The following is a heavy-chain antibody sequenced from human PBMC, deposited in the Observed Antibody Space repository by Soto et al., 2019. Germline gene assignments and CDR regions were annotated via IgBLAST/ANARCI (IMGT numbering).Heavy chain of an antibody. CDR2: ISSSSSYI. D-gene: IGHD4-17*01. Sequence: GGSLRLSCAASGFTFSSYSMNWVRQAPGKGLEWVSSISSSSSYIYYADSVKGRFTISRDNAKNSLYLQMNSLRAEDTAVYYCARIGYGGNLGYFDYWGQGALVTVSS. V-gene: IGHV3-21*01. CDR3: ARIGYGGNLGYFDY. CDR1: GFTFSSYS. J-gene: IGHJ4*02.